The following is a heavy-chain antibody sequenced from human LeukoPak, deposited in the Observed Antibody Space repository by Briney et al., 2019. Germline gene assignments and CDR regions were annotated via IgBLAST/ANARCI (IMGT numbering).Heavy chain of an antibody. CDR1: GGTFSSYA. CDR3: ARDRIVVPPLPYYYYYGMDV. J-gene: IGHJ6*02. D-gene: IGHD2-2*01. Sequence: GASVKVSCKASGGTFSSYAISWVRQAPGQGLEWMGGIIPIFGTANYAQKFQGRVTITADESTSTAYMELSSLRSEDTAVYYCARDRIVVPPLPYYYYYGMDVWGQGTTVTVSS. CDR2: IIPIFGTA. V-gene: IGHV1-69*13.